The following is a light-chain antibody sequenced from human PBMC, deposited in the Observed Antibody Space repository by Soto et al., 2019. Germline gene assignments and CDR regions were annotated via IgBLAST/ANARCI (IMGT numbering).Light chain of an antibody. CDR1: QGISNY. Sequence: DIQMTQSPSSLSASVGDRLSITCRASQGISNYLAWYQQKPGKVPKLLIYAASTLQSGVPPRFSGSGSGTDFTLTISSLQPEDVATYYCQKYNSAPWTFGQGTKVDIK. CDR3: QKYNSAPWT. J-gene: IGKJ1*01. V-gene: IGKV1-27*01. CDR2: AAS.